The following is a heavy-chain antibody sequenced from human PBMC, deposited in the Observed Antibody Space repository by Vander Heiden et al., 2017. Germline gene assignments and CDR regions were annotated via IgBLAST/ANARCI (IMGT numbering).Heavy chain of an antibody. Sequence: QITLKESGTTLVKPTQTLTLPGTFSGFSLSTRGVGVGCIRQTPGKALQWLALIYWDDDKRYSPSLKSRLTITKDTSKNQVVLTMTNMDPVDTATYYCAHRRGSSWYWAEDVRTFDYWGQGTLVTVSS. V-gene: IGHV2-5*02. CDR1: GFSLSTRGVG. CDR3: AHRRGSSWYWAEDVRTFDY. J-gene: IGHJ4*02. CDR2: IYWDDDK. D-gene: IGHD6-13*01.